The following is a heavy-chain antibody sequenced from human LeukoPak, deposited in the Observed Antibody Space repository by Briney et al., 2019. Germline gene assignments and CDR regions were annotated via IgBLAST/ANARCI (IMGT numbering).Heavy chain of an antibody. CDR2: IYTSGST. Sequence: SQTLSLTCTVSGGSISSGSYYWSWIRQPAGKGLEWIGRIYTSGSTNYNPSLKSRVTISVDTSKNQFSLKLSSVTAADTAVYYCARLPPQLWFDPWGQGTLVTVSS. J-gene: IGHJ5*02. CDR3: ARLPPQLWFDP. D-gene: IGHD1-1*01. CDR1: GGSISSGSYY. V-gene: IGHV4-61*02.